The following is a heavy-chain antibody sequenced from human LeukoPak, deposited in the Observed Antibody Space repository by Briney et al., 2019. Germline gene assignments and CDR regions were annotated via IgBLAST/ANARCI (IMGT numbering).Heavy chain of an antibody. D-gene: IGHD5-18*01. CDR3: ARGQYRRDY. CDR1: GGSFSGYY. Sequence: SETLSLTCAVYGGSFSGYYWSWLRQPPEKGLEWIAEINHSGSTNYNPSLKSRVTISIDTSKNQFSLKVSSVTAADTAVYYCARGQYRRDYWGQGTLVTVSS. CDR2: INHSGST. V-gene: IGHV4-34*01. J-gene: IGHJ4*02.